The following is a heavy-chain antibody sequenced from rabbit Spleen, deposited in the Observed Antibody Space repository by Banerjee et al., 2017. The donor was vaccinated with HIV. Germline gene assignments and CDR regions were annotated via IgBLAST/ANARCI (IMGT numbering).Heavy chain of an antibody. CDR2: IYAGSGSA. D-gene: IGHD8-1*01. CDR1: GFSFSSNYW. V-gene: IGHV1S45*01. J-gene: IGHJ6*01. Sequence: QEQLEESGGGLVQPEGSLTLTCTASGFSFSSNYWICWVRQAPGKGLEWIGCIYAGSGSAYYASWVKSRFTISKTSSTTVTLQMTSLTAADTATYFCARDTGSSFSSYGMDLWGPGTLVTVS. CDR3: ARDTGSSFSSYGMDL.